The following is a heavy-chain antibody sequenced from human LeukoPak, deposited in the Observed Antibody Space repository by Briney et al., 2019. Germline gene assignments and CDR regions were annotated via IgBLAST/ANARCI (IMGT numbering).Heavy chain of an antibody. D-gene: IGHD2-2*01. Sequence: GGSLRLSCAASGFTFSSYAMSWVRQAPGKGLQWVSAISGSGGSTYYADSVKGRFTISRDNSKNTLYLQMNSLSAEDTAVYYCAKDERYCSSTSCLFDYWGQGTLVTVSS. CDR2: ISGSGGST. CDR1: GFTFSSYA. CDR3: AKDERYCSSTSCLFDY. J-gene: IGHJ4*02. V-gene: IGHV3-23*01.